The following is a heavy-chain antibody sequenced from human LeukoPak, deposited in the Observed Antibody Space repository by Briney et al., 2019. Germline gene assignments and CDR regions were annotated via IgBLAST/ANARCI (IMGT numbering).Heavy chain of an antibody. CDR1: GGSISSYS. V-gene: IGHV4-4*07. D-gene: IGHD2-15*01. CDR3: ARETVVAAIVTYYYYYYMDV. Sequence: KPSETLCLTCTVSGGSISSYSWSWIRQPAGKGLEWIGRIYTSGSTNYNPSLKSRVTKSVDTSKHQFSLKLSSVTAADRAVYYCARETVVAAIVTYYYYYYMDVWGKGTTVTVSS. J-gene: IGHJ6*03. CDR2: IYTSGST.